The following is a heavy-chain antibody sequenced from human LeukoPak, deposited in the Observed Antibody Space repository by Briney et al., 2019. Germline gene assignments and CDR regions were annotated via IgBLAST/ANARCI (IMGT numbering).Heavy chain of an antibody. V-gene: IGHV3-23*01. J-gene: IGHJ4*02. Sequence: PGGSLRLSCAASGLTFGAYAMTWVRQAPGKGLEWVSDISGDGTITSYADSVKGRFTISRDNSKSTVYLQVNSLRVEDTALYYCAKGSNSWNYAYFNYWGQGTLVTVSS. CDR2: ISGDGTIT. CDR1: GLTFGAYA. CDR3: AKGSNSWNYAYFNY. D-gene: IGHD1-7*01.